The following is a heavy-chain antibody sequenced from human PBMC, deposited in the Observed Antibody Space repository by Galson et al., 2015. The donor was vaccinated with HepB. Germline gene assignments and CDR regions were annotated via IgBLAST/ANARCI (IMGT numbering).Heavy chain of an antibody. D-gene: IGHD3-16*01. V-gene: IGHV1-46*01. CDR2: INPSDGYT. CDR1: GYTFSNYY. J-gene: IGHJ2*01. CDR3: AGGPFGWYFDL. Sequence: SVKVSCKASGYTFSNYYMHWVRQAPGQGLEWMGMINPSDGYTTYAQRFQGRVTMTRDTSTSTVYMELSNLRSEDTAVYYCAGGPFGWYFDLWGRGTLVTVSS.